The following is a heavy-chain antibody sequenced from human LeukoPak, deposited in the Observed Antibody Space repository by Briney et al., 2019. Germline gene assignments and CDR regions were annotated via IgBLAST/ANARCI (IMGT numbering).Heavy chain of an antibody. D-gene: IGHD6-6*01. J-gene: IGHJ4*02. CDR2: ISAYNGNT. CDR3: ARDRPGEYSSSAGY. Sequence: GASVTVSCKASGYTFTSYGISWVRQAPGQGLERMRCISAYNGNTNYAQKLQGRVTITTDTSTSTAYMELRSLRSDDTAVYYCARDRPGEYSSSAGYWGQGTLVTVSS. V-gene: IGHV1-18*01. CDR1: GYTFTSYG.